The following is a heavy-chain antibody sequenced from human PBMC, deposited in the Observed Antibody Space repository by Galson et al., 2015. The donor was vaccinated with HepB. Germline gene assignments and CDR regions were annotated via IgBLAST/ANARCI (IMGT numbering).Heavy chain of an antibody. Sequence: SLRLSCAVSGFTFSSYAMHWVRQAPGKGLEWVAVISYDGSNIYYADSVKGRFTISRDNSKNTLYLQMNSLRAEDTAVYYCAREGTTGTGTGQYFLPLNWFDPWGQGTLVTVSS. CDR1: GFTFSSYA. J-gene: IGHJ5*02. D-gene: IGHD3/OR15-3a*01. V-gene: IGHV3-30-3*01. CDR3: AREGTTGTGTGQYFLPLNWFDP. CDR2: ISYDGSNI.